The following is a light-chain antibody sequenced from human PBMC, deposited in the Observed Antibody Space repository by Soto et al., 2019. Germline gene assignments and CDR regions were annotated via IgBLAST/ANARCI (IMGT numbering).Light chain of an antibody. CDR2: EVG. CDR3: SSYTSSSTLWV. CDR1: SSDVGDYNY. J-gene: IGLJ3*02. V-gene: IGLV2-14*01. Sequence: QSALTQPASVSGSPGQSITISCTGTSSDVGDYNYVSWYQQHPGKAPKLMIYEVGNRPSGVSNRFSGSKSGNTASLTISGLQAEDEADYYCSSYTSSSTLWVFGGGTKLTVL.